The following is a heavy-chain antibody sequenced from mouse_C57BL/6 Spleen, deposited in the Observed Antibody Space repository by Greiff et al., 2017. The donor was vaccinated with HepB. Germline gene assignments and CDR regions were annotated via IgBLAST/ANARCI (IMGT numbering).Heavy chain of an antibody. D-gene: IGHD1-1*01. CDR2: ISSGSSTI. V-gene: IGHV5-17*01. J-gene: IGHJ4*01. Sequence: VQLKESGGGLVKPGGSLKLSCAASGFTFSDYGMHWVRQAPEKGLEWVAYISSGSSTIYYADTVKGRFTISRDNAKNTLFLQMTSLRSEDTAMYYCARPFITTVDYAMDYWGQGTSVTVSS. CDR3: ARPFITTVDYAMDY. CDR1: GFTFSDYG.